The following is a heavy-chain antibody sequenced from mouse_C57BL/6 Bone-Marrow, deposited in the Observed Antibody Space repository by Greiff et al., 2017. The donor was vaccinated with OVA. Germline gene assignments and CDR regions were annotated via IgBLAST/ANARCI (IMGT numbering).Heavy chain of an antibody. CDR2: INPNNGGT. CDR3: ARYAYYGSSYVGFAY. D-gene: IGHD1-1*01. J-gene: IGHJ3*01. CDR1: GYTFTDYY. Sequence: EVQLQQSGPELVKPGASVKISCKASGYTFTDYYMNWVKQSHGKSLEWIGDINPNNGGTSYNQKFKGKATLTVDKSSSTAYMELRSLTSEDSAVXYCARYAYYGSSYVGFAYWGQGTLVTVSA. V-gene: IGHV1-26*01.